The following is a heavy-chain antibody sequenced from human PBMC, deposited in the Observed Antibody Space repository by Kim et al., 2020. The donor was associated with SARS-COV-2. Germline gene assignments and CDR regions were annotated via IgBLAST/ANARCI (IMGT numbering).Heavy chain of an antibody. CDR1: GFTFSSYA. D-gene: IGHD2-8*01. J-gene: IGHJ4*02. Sequence: GGSLRLSCAASGFTFSSYAMSWVRQAPGKGLEWVSAISGSGGSTYYADSVKGRFTISRDNSKNTLYLQMNSLRAEDTAVYYCAKDSPGLDIVLMVYARFDYWGQGTLVTVSS. CDR3: AKDSPGLDIVLMVYARFDY. CDR2: ISGSGGST. V-gene: IGHV3-23*01.